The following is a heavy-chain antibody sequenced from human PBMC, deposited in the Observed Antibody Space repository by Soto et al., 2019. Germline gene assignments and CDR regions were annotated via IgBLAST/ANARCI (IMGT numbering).Heavy chain of an antibody. CDR1: GDSISGSSYS. D-gene: IGHD2-2*01. CDR3: ARHFDYQQDFDY. V-gene: IGHV4-39*01. J-gene: IGHJ4*02. CDR2: IYYSGST. Sequence: SETLSLTCTVSGDSISGSSYSWGWIRQPPGKGLEWIGSIYYSGSTYYNPSLKSRVTLSVDTSKNQFSLKLSSVTAADTAVYYCARHFDYQQDFDYWGQGTLVTVSS.